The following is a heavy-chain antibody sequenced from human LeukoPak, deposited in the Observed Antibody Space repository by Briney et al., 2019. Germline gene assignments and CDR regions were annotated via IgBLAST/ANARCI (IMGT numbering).Heavy chain of an antibody. V-gene: IGHV4-59*01. CDR1: GGSINSYY. CDR3: ARAPKNTWFDP. J-gene: IGHJ5*02. CDR2: IYYSGST. Sequence: SETLSLTCTVSGGSINSYYWSWIRQPPGKGLEWIGYIYYSGSTNYNPSLKSRVTISVDTSKNQFSLKLSSVTAADTAVYYCARAPKNTWFDPWGQGTLVTVSS.